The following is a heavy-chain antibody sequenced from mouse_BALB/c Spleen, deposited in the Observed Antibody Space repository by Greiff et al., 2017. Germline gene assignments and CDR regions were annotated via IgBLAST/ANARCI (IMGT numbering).Heavy chain of an antibody. Sequence: QVQLKQPGAELVKPGASVKLSCKASGYTFTSYWMHWVKQRPGQGLEWIGEINPSNGRTNYNEKFKSKATLTVDKSSSTAYMQLSSLTSEDSAVYYCARRDDYVRFAYWGQGTLVTVSA. CDR3: ARRDDYVRFAY. J-gene: IGHJ3*01. V-gene: IGHV1S81*02. CDR1: GYTFTSYW. CDR2: INPSNGRT. D-gene: IGHD2-4*01.